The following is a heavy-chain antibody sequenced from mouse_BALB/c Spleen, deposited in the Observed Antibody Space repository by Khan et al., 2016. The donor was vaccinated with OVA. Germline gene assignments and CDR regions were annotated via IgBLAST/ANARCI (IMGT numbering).Heavy chain of an antibody. J-gene: IGHJ3*01. CDR1: GYTFTNYW. V-gene: IGHV1-69*02. CDR3: TRVGVDGSSFAY. CDR2: IYPSDSYT. Sequence: QVQLKESGIELVRPGASVKLSCKASGYTFTNYWINWVKQRPGQGLEWSGNIYPSDSYTNYNQKFKDKATLTVDKSSSTAYMQLSSQTSEDSAVYYGTRVGVDGSSFAYWGQGTLVTVSA. D-gene: IGHD2-3*01.